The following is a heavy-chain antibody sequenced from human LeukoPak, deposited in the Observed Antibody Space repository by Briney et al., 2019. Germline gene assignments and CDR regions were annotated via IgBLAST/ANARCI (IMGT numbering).Heavy chain of an antibody. J-gene: IGHJ6*02. CDR1: GGTFSSYA. CDR2: IIPIFGTA. Sequence: SVKVSCTASGGTFSSYAISWVRQAPGQGLEWMGGIIPIFGTANYAQKFQGRVTITADESTSTAYMELSSLRSEDTAVYYCARGGPKWELLLYYYYGMDVWGQGTTVTVSS. D-gene: IGHD1-26*01. CDR3: ARGGPKWELLLYYYYGMDV. V-gene: IGHV1-69*13.